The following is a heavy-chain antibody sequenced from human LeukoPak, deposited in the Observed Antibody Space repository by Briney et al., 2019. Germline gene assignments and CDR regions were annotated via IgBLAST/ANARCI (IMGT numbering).Heavy chain of an antibody. CDR2: ISWNSGSI. J-gene: IGHJ5*02. CDR3: AKDISSSWYPEGKNNWFGP. D-gene: IGHD6-13*01. CDR1: GFTFDDYA. V-gene: IGHV3-9*01. Sequence: GGSLRLSCAASGFTFDDYAMHWVRQAPGKGLEWVSGISWNSGSIGYADSVKGRFTISRDNAKNSLYLQMNSLRAEDTALYYCAKDISSSWYPEGKNNWFGPWGQGTLVTVSS.